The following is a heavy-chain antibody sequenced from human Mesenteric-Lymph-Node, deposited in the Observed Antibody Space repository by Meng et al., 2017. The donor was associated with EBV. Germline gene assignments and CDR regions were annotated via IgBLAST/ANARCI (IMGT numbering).Heavy chain of an antibody. J-gene: IGHJ4*02. CDR3: ARDLKGATGTEDY. Sequence: QVHLVHSGAKVKKPGAQVRISCKPSGSTSTNHALEWARQAPGQSLEWMGGITPVSGTTNYAQKFQGRVRITADTSTGTTYMELSSLRSEDTAVYYCARDLKGATGTEDYWGQGTLVTVSS. CDR1: GSTSTNHA. V-gene: IGHV1-69*13. D-gene: IGHD1/OR15-1a*01. CDR2: ITPVSGTT.